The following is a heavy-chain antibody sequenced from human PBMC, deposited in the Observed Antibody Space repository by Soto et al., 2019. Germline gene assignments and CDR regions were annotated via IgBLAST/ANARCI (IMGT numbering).Heavy chain of an antibody. J-gene: IGHJ4*02. V-gene: IGHV3-23*01. Sequence: GGSLRLSCAASGFTFSSYAMSWVRQAPGKGLEWVSAISGSGGSTYYADSVKGRLTISRDNSKNTLYLQMNSLRAEDTAVYYCANRKGYCSSTSCSDYFDYWGQGTLVTVSS. CDR1: GFTFSSYA. CDR3: ANRKGYCSSTSCSDYFDY. D-gene: IGHD2-2*01. CDR2: ISGSGGST.